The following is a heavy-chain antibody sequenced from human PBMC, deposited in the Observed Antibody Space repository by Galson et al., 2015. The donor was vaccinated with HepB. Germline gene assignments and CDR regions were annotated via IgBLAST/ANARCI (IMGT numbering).Heavy chain of an antibody. CDR2: INPNSGGT. V-gene: IGHV1-2*02. Sequence: SVKVSCKASGYTFTSYGISWVRQAPGQGLEWMGWINPNSGGTNYAQKFQGRVTMTRDTSISTAYMELSRLRSDDTAVYYCARGRSIAARARYDAFDIWGQGTMVTVSS. D-gene: IGHD6-6*01. J-gene: IGHJ3*02. CDR1: GYTFTSYG. CDR3: ARGRSIAARARYDAFDI.